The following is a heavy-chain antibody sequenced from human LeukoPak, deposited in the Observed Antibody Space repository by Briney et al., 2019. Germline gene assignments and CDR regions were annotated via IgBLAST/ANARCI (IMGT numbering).Heavy chain of an antibody. V-gene: IGHV4-38-2*02. Sequence: SETLSLTCTVSGYSISSGYYWGWIRQPPGKGLEWIGSIYHSGSTYYNPSLKSRVTISVDTSKNQFSLKLSSVTAADTAVYYCAREPGYSSGWWPFDYWGQGTLVTVSS. D-gene: IGHD6-19*01. J-gene: IGHJ4*02. CDR1: GYSISSGYY. CDR2: IYHSGST. CDR3: AREPGYSSGWWPFDY.